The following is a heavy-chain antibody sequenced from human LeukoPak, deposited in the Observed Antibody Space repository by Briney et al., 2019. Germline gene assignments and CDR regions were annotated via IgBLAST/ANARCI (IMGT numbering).Heavy chain of an antibody. D-gene: IGHD3-16*02. CDR3: ARETDYVWGSYRHLDY. CDR1: GYTFTSYA. V-gene: IGHV7-4-1*02. Sequence: ASVKVSCKASGYTFTSYAMYWVRQAPGQGLEWMGWINTNTGNPTYAQGFTGRFVFSLDTSVSTAYLQISSLKAEDTAVHYCARETDYVWGSYRHLDYWGQGTLATVSS. CDR2: INTNTGNP. J-gene: IGHJ4*02.